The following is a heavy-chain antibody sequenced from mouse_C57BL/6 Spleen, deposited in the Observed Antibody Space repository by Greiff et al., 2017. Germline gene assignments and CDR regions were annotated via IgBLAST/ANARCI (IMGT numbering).Heavy chain of an antibody. J-gene: IGHJ2*01. CDR2: IDPETGGT. CDR3: TRGGLFYYFDY. D-gene: IGHD3-3*01. CDR1: GYTFTDYE. V-gene: IGHV1-15*01. Sequence: QVQLKQSGAELVRPGASVTLSCKASGYTFTDYEMHWVKQTPVHGLEWIGAIDPETGGTAYNQKFKGKAILTADKSSSTAYMGLRSLTSEDAAVCYCTRGGLFYYFDYWGQGTTLTVSS.